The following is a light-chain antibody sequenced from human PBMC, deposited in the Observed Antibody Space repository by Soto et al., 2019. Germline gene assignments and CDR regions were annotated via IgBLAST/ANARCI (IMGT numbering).Light chain of an antibody. CDR3: QHYSLYSPWT. Sequence: IPMTLSPSSLSVLFGARVTITFRTSQNINAWLAWYQQRPGQAPKLLIYDASTVQSGVPSRFSGSGSGTEFTLTISSLQPDDSATYYCQHYSLYSPWTFGQGTKVDIK. CDR2: DAS. CDR1: QNINAW. J-gene: IGKJ1*01. V-gene: IGKV1-5*01.